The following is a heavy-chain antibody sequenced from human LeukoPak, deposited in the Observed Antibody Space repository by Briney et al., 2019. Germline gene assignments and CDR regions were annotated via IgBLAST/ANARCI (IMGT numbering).Heavy chain of an antibody. J-gene: IGHJ5*02. D-gene: IGHD3-22*01. CDR1: GFTFSSYE. V-gene: IGHV3-48*03. CDR2: ISSRGSTI. Sequence: PGGSLRLSCAASGFTFSSYEMNWVRQAPGKGLEWVSYISSRGSTIYYAASVKGRFTISRDNAKHSLYLQITSLRAEDTAVYYCARERKYYNSSGYYLVKWFDPWGQGTLVTVSS. CDR3: ARERKYYNSSGYYLVKWFDP.